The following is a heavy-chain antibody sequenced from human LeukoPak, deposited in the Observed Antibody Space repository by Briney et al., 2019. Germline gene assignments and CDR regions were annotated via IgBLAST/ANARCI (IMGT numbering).Heavy chain of an antibody. D-gene: IGHD1-26*01. CDR3: ARVGLSAMDV. Sequence: GGSLRLSCAASGFTFSSYGMSWVRQAPGKGLEWVSAISGSGGSTYYADSVKGRFTISRDNSKNTLYLQMNSLRAEDTAVYNCARVGLSAMDVWGKGTTVTVSS. V-gene: IGHV3-23*01. CDR2: ISGSGGST. CDR1: GFTFSSYG. J-gene: IGHJ6*03.